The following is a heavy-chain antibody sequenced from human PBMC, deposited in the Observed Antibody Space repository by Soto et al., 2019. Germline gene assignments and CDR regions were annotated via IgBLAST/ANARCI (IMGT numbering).Heavy chain of an antibody. J-gene: IGHJ6*02. V-gene: IGHV3-30-3*01. CDR1: GFTFSSYA. Sequence: QVQLVESGGGVVQPGRSLRLSCAASGFTFSSYAMHWVRQAPGKGLEWVAVISYDGSNKYYADSVKGRFTISRDNSKNTVYLPMSSLRAEAMAVYYCARDPARLVVVPAASPYYYYGMDVWGQGTTVTVSS. D-gene: IGHD2-2*01. CDR2: ISYDGSNK. CDR3: ARDPARLVVVPAASPYYYYGMDV.